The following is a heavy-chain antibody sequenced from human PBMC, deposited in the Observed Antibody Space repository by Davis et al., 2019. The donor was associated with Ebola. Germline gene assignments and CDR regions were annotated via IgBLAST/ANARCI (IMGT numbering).Heavy chain of an antibody. J-gene: IGHJ4*02. D-gene: IGHD6-6*01. CDR2: IYPGDSDT. CDR1: GYSFTSYW. CDR3: ASARYSSSSGDY. Sequence: PGGSLRLSCKGSGYSFTSYWIGWVRQMPGKGLEWMGIIYPGDSDTRYSPSFQGQVTISADKSISTAYLQWSSLKASDTAMYYCASARYSSSSGDYWGQGTLVTVSS. V-gene: IGHV5-51*01.